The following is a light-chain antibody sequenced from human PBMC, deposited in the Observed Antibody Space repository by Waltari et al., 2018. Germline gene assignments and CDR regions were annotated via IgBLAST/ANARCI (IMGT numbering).Light chain of an antibody. J-gene: IGKJ2*01. CDR2: WAS. Sequence: DIVMTQSPDSLALALGERATINCAPSQSLLYSSNNKDYLAWFQQKPGQPPKLLISWASTRESGVPDRFSGSGSGTDFTLTISSLQAEDVALYFCQQYYSVPYTFGQGTKLEIK. CDR3: QQYYSVPYT. V-gene: IGKV4-1*01. CDR1: QSLLYSSNNKDY.